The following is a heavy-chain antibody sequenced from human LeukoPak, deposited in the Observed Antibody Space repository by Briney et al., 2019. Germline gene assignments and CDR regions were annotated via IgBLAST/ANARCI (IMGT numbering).Heavy chain of an antibody. CDR2: ISSSSSYI. V-gene: IGHV3-21*01. CDR3: ARMTAMVEAFDY. D-gene: IGHD5-18*01. CDR1: GFTFSSYS. J-gene: IGHJ4*02. Sequence: GGSLRLSCAASGFTFSSYSMNWVRQAPGKGLEWVSSISSSSSYIYYADSVKSRFTISRDNAKNSLYLQMNSLRAEDTAVYYCARMTAMVEAFDYWGQGTLVTVSS.